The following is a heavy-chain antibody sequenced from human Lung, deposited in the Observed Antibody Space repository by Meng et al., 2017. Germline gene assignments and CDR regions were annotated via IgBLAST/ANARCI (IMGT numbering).Heavy chain of an antibody. D-gene: IGHD5-24*01. CDR1: GFSLSTSRVH. J-gene: IGHJ4*02. Sequence: QITLKESGPTLVKPTQTLTLTCTFSGFSLSTSRVHVGRIRQPPGKVLEWLALIYWDDDKRYSPSLKSRLTITKDASKNQVVLTMTNMDPVDTATYYCAHSGRDGYNPFFDYWGQGTLVTVSS. V-gene: IGHV2-5*02. CDR2: IYWDDDK. CDR3: AHSGRDGYNPFFDY.